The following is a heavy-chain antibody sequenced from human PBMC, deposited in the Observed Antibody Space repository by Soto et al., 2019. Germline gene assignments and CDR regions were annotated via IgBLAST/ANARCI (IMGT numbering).Heavy chain of an antibody. CDR1: GFTFSSHA. CDR2: ISGSGVTT. V-gene: IGHV3-23*01. Sequence: RVSCAASGFTFSSHAMSWVRQAPGKGLEWVSSISGSGVTTDYADSVKGRFTISRDNSQKMLYLQMNSLRAGDTAVYYCAKGEEEQEVVYDAFDMVGQGEMGTVSS. D-gene: IGHD1-26*01. CDR3: AKGEEEQEVVYDAFDM. J-gene: IGHJ3*02.